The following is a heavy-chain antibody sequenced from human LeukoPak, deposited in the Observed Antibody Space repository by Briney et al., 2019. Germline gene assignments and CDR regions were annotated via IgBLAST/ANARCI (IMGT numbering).Heavy chain of an antibody. V-gene: IGHV1-69*05. CDR1: GGTFSSYA. CDR3: ARGGTAGHFDY. Sequence: ASVKVSRKASGGTFSSYAISWVRQAPGQGLEWMGGITPIFGTANYAQKFQGRVTITTDESTSTAYMELSSLRSEDTAVYYCARGGTAGHFDYWGQGTLVTVSS. J-gene: IGHJ4*02. CDR2: ITPIFGTA. D-gene: IGHD6-13*01.